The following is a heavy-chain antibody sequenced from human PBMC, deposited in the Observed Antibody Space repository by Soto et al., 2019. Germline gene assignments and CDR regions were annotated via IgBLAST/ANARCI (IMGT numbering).Heavy chain of an antibody. V-gene: IGHV3-33*01. D-gene: IGHD3-9*01. CDR3: ARVGFEGYYMDV. J-gene: IGHJ6*03. Sequence: GSLRLSCAASGFTFSSYGMHWVRQAPGKGLGWVAVIWYDGSNKYYADSVKGRFTISRDNSKNTLYLQMNSLRAEDTAVYYCARVGFEGYYMDVWGKGTTVTVSS. CDR2: IWYDGSNK. CDR1: GFTFSSYG.